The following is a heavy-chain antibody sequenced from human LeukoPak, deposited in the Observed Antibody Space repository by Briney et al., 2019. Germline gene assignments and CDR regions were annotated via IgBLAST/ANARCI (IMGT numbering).Heavy chain of an antibody. V-gene: IGHV4-34*01. CDR1: GGSFSGYY. D-gene: IGHD6-19*01. CDR2: INHSGST. Sequence: SETLSLTCAVYGGSFSGYYWSWIRQPPGKGLEWIGEINHSGSTNYNPSLKSRVTISVDTSKNQFSLKLSSVTAADTAVYYCARLGRYSSGWYWLDPWGQGTLDTVSS. J-gene: IGHJ5*02. CDR3: ARLGRYSSGWYWLDP.